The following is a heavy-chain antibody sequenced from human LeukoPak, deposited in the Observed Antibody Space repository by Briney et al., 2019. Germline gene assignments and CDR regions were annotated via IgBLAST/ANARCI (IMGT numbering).Heavy chain of an antibody. J-gene: IGHJ5*02. CDR1: VGTFSSYA. Sequence: SVKVSCKASVGTFSSYAISWVRQAPGQGLEWMGRIIPILGIANYAQKFQGRVTITADKSTSTAYMELSSLGSEDTAVYYCARYRHDYGDDPWGQGTLVTVSS. V-gene: IGHV1-69*04. CDR2: IIPILGIA. D-gene: IGHD4-17*01. CDR3: ARYRHDYGDDP.